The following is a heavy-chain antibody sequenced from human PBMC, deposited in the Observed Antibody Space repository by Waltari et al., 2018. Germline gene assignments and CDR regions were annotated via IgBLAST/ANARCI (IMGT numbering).Heavy chain of an antibody. V-gene: IGHV4-39*07. D-gene: IGHD3-3*01. Sequence: QLQLQESGPGLVKPSETLSLTCTVSGGSISSSSYYWGWIGQPPGKGLEWIGSIYYSGSTYYNPSLKSRVTISVDTSKNQFSLKLSSVTAADTAVYYCARSHYDFWSGYPGRAFDYWGQGTLVTVSS. CDR3: ARSHYDFWSGYPGRAFDY. CDR2: IYYSGST. J-gene: IGHJ4*02. CDR1: GGSISSSSYY.